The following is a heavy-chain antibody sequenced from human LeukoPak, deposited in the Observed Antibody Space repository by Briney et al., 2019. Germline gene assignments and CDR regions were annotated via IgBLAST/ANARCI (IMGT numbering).Heavy chain of an antibody. CDR3: ARARGLLKAHFDY. J-gene: IGHJ4*02. V-gene: IGHV1-69*13. Sequence: SVKVSCKASGGTFSSYAISWVRQAPGQGLEWMGGIIPIFGTANYAQKFQGRVTITADESTSTAYMELSSLRSEDTAVYYCARARGLLKAHFDYWGQGTLVTVST. CDR2: IIPIFGTA. CDR1: GGTFSSYA. D-gene: IGHD2-21*01.